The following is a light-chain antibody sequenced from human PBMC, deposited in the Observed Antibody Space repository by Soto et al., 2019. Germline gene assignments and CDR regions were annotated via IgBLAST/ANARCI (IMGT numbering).Light chain of an antibody. CDR2: AAS. CDR3: HQTSSFPLT. V-gene: IGKV1-12*01. CDR1: QGITSW. J-gene: IGKJ4*02. Sequence: DIQMTQSPSSVSASVGDRVTITCRASQGITSWLAWYQQKPGKAPKLLIYAASRLQSGVPSRFRGSRSGTDFTLTISSLQAEDFATYYCHQTSSFPLTFGGGTNVEIK.